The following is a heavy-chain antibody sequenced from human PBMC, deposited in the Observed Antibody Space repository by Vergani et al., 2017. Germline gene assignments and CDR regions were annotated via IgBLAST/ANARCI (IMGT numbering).Heavy chain of an antibody. CDR1: GYSISSGYY. D-gene: IGHD3-9*01. V-gene: IGHV4-38-2*01. CDR3: ARREYDMLTGYLYYFDY. J-gene: IGHJ4*02. Sequence: QVQLQESGPGLVKPSETLSLTCAVSGYSISSGYYWGWIRQPPGKGLEWIGSIYHSGSTYYNPSLKSRVTISVDTSKNQFSLKLSSVTAADTAVYYCARREYDMLTGYLYYFDYWGQGTLVTVSS. CDR2: IYHSGST.